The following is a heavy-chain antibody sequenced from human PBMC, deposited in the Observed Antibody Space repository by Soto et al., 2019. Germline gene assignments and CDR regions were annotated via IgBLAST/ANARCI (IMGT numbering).Heavy chain of an antibody. Sequence: TLSLTGAVSVRSISSGGSYCSWILQPPGKALEGSGHNYPIGSTYYSASLQTRVPLSVDRSKNQFSLKLSSVSAADTAVYYCARWGGGGYSYGERYFDYWGQGTLVTVSS. CDR3: ARWGGGGYSYGERYFDY. CDR2: NYPIGST. CDR1: VRSISSGGSY. V-gene: IGHV4-30-2*01. J-gene: IGHJ4*01. D-gene: IGHD5-18*01.